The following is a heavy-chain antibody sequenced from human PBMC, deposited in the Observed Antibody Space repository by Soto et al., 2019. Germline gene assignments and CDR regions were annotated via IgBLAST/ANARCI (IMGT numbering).Heavy chain of an antibody. CDR2: IIPILGIA. Sequence: QVQLVQSGAEVKKPGSSVKVSCKASGGTFSSYPISWVRQAPGQGLEWMGRIIPILGIANYAQKFQGRVTITADKSTSTAYMELSSLRSEDTAVYYCARWAGYDFWSGYYPYYMDVWGKGTTVTVSS. CDR1: GGTFSSYP. J-gene: IGHJ6*03. CDR3: ARWAGYDFWSGYYPYYMDV. V-gene: IGHV1-69*02. D-gene: IGHD3-3*01.